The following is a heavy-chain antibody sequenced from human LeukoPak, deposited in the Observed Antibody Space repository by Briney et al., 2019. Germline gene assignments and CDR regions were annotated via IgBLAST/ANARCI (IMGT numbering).Heavy chain of an antibody. Sequence: GGSLRLSCAASGFTFGSYAMSWVRQAPGKGLEWVSAISGSGDSTYYADSVKGRFTISRDNSKNTLYLQMNSLRAEDTAVYYCAKDSSGWYRSLGYWGQGTLVTVSS. CDR2: ISGSGDST. D-gene: IGHD6-19*01. J-gene: IGHJ4*02. CDR1: GFTFGSYA. CDR3: AKDSSGWYRSLGY. V-gene: IGHV3-23*01.